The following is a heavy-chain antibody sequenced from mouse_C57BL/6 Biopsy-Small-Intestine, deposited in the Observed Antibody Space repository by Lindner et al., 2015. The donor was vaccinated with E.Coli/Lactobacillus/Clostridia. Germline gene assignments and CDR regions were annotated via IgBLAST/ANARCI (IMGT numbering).Heavy chain of an antibody. J-gene: IGHJ1*03. V-gene: IGHV1-39*01. CDR3: ARRVYDGYYWYFDV. CDR1: GFSITDFN. D-gene: IGHD2-3*01. CDR2: INPNYGTT. Sequence: VQLQESGPELVRPGASVKISCKASGFSITDFNMHWVKQSNGKSLEWIGVINPNYGTTNYNQKFKGKATMTVDQSSSTAYIQLNSLTSEDSAVYYCARRVYDGYYWYFDVWGTGTTVTVSS.